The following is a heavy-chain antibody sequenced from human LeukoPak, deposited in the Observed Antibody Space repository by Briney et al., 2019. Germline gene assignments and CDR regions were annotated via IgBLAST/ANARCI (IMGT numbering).Heavy chain of an antibody. Sequence: GGSLRLSCAASGFTFTSYAMSWVRQAPGKGLEWVSGISGSGSGGSTYYADSVTGRFTISRDNSKNTMYQQMNSLRAEDTAVYYWAKSGLNRFDYWGQGTLLTVSS. J-gene: IGHJ4*02. D-gene: IGHD1-14*01. V-gene: IGHV3-23*01. CDR2: ISGSGSGGST. CDR1: GFTFTSYA. CDR3: AKSGLNRFDY.